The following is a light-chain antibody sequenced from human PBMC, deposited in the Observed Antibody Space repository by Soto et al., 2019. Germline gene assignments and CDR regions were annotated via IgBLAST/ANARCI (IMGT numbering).Light chain of an antibody. J-gene: IGKJ1*01. Sequence: EIVLTQSPGTLSLSPGERATLSCRASQSVRSSYLAWYQQKPRQAPRLLIYGASSRATGIPDRFSDSGSGTDFTLTISRLEPEDFAVYYCQQYGSSPPTFGQGTKVDIK. CDR1: QSVRSSY. CDR2: GAS. CDR3: QQYGSSPPT. V-gene: IGKV3-20*01.